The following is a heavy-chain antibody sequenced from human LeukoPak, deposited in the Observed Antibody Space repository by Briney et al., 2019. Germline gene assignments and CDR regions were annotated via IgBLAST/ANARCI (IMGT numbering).Heavy chain of an antibody. CDR3: AKMATILVPDY. CDR1: GFTFSSYS. Sequence: GGSLRLSCAASGFTFSSYSMNWVRQAPGKGLEWVSSISSSSSYIYYADSVKGRFTISRDNAKNSLYLQMNSLRAEDTAVYYCAKMATILVPDYWGQGTLVTVSS. CDR2: ISSSSSYI. J-gene: IGHJ4*02. V-gene: IGHV3-21*04. D-gene: IGHD5-24*01.